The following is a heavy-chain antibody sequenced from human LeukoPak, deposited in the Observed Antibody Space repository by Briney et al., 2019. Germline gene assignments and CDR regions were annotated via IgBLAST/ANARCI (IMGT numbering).Heavy chain of an antibody. V-gene: IGHV3-15*01. D-gene: IGHD2-21*02. CDR1: GFTFSNAW. J-gene: IGHJ4*02. CDR2: IKSKPAGETT. CDR3: TTCGGDCFFNY. Sequence: GGALRLSCAASGFTFSNAWMNWVRQAPGKGLEWVGRIKSKPAGETTSYAAPVKGRFTISRDDSRNTLYLQMNSLKTEDTAVYYCTTCGGDCFFNYWGQGTLVTVSS.